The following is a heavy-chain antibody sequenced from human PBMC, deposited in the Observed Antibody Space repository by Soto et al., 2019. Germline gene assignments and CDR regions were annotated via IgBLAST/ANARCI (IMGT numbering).Heavy chain of an antibody. CDR3: ARAPMTTVWSRGDWFDP. J-gene: IGHJ5*02. D-gene: IGHD4-4*01. V-gene: IGHV4-30-4*01. Sequence: QVQLQESGPGLVKPSQTLSLTCTVSGGSISSGDYYWSWIRQPPGKGLEWIGYIYYSGSTYYNPSLKSRVTISVDTSKNRFSLKLCSVTAADTAVYYCARAPMTTVWSRGDWFDPWGQGTLVTVSS. CDR2: IYYSGST. CDR1: GGSISSGDYY.